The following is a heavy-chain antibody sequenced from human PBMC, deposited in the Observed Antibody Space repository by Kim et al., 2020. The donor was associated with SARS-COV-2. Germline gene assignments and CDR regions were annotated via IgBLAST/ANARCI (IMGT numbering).Heavy chain of an antibody. V-gene: IGHV4-39*07. CDR1: GGSISSSSYY. Sequence: SETLSLTCTVSGGSISSSSYYWGWIRQPPGKGLEWIGSIYYSGSTYYNPSLKSRVTISVDTSKNQFSLKLSSVTAADTAVYYCARGDYYDSSGYWRAFDIWGQGTRVPVPS. D-gene: IGHD3-22*01. J-gene: IGHJ3*02. CDR3: ARGDYYDSSGYWRAFDI. CDR2: IYYSGST.